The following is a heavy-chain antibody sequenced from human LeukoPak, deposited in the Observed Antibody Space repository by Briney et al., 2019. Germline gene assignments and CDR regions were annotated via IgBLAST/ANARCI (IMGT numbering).Heavy chain of an antibody. Sequence: SETLSLTCTVSGASISSYFWHWIRHPAGKGLEWIGRVSSSGTTNYNPSLRSRLTMSVDTSRSRFSLNLNSVTAADTAVYYCARSLAYAMGLYWGQGTLVTVSS. CDR2: VSSSGTT. CDR1: GASISSYF. D-gene: IGHD2-8*01. J-gene: IGHJ4*02. CDR3: ARSLAYAMGLY. V-gene: IGHV4-4*07.